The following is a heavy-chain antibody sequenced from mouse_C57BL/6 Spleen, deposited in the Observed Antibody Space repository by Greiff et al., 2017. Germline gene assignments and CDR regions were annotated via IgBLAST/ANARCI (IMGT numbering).Heavy chain of an antibody. D-gene: IGHD1-1*01. Sequence: QVQLQQPGAELVKPGASVKLSCKASGYTFTSYWMHWVKQRPGQGLAWIGMIHPNSGSTNYNEKFKSKATRTVDKSSSTASMQLSSLTSEYSAVYYCAAPKGLYYGSSYCFDYWGQGTTLTVSS. CDR3: AAPKGLYYGSSYCFDY. V-gene: IGHV1-64*01. CDR1: GYTFTSYW. J-gene: IGHJ2*01. CDR2: IHPNSGST.